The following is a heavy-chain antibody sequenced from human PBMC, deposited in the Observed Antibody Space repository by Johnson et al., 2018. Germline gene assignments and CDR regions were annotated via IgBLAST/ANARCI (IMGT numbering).Heavy chain of an antibody. CDR3: ASYPDYYYYYMDV. D-gene: IGHD3-16*01. J-gene: IGHJ6*03. V-gene: IGHV3-9*01. CDR1: GGSISSVTYY. CDR2: ISWNSGSI. Sequence: VQLQESGPGLVKPSQTLSLTCTVSGGSISSVTYYWSWIRQPAGKGLEWVSGISWNSGSIGYADSVKGRFTISRDNAKNSLYLQMKSLRAEDTAVYYCASYPDYYYYYMDVWGKGTTVTVSS.